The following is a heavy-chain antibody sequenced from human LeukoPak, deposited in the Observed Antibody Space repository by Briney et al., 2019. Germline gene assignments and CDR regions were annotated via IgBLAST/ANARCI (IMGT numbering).Heavy chain of an antibody. CDR3: ARGTGHYFDY. CDR2: ISYDGSNK. Sequence: PGRSLRLSCAASGFTFSSYAMHWVRQAPGKGLEWVAVISYDGSNKYYADSVKGRFTISRDNSKNTLYLQMNSLRAEDTAVYYCARGTGHYFDYWGQGALVTVSS. J-gene: IGHJ4*02. V-gene: IGHV3-30*04. CDR1: GFTFSSYA. D-gene: IGHD3/OR15-3a*01.